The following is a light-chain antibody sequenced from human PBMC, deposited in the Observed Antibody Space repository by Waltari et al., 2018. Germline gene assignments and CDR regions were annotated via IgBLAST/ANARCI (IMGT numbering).Light chain of an antibody. CDR2: GAS. J-gene: IGKJ1*01. CDR1: QSVSSN. V-gene: IGKV3-15*01. Sequence: ELVMTQSPATLSVSPGERVTLSCRASQSVSSNLAWYQQRPGQAPRLLIHGASTRATGIPARFSGSGSGTEFTLTISSLQSEDFAVYHCQQYNEWPRTFGQGTKVEIK. CDR3: QQYNEWPRT.